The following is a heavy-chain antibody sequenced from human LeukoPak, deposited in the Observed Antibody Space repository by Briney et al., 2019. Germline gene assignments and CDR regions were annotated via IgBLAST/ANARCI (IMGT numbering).Heavy chain of an antibody. CDR1: GFTFSSYA. J-gene: IGHJ4*02. D-gene: IGHD3-22*01. Sequence: GGSLRLSCAASGFTFSSYAMSWVRQAPGKGLEWVSAISGSGDSTYYADSVKGRFTISRDNSKNTLYLQMNSLRAEDTALYYCAKELKVVVIADFDYWGQGTLVTVSS. V-gene: IGHV3-23*01. CDR3: AKELKVVVIADFDY. CDR2: ISGSGDST.